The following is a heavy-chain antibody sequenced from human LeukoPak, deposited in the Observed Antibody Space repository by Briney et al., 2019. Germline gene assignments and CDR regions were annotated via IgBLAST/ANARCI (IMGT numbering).Heavy chain of an antibody. J-gene: IGHJ3*01. CDR1: GFTFSSFG. CDR3: ARDLVSGAYTFDV. CDR2: ISNSGTPV. D-gene: IGHD3-16*01. Sequence: PGGSLRLSCAASGFTFSSFGLNWVRQAPGKGLEWVSYISNSGTPVYYADSVRGRFTFSRDNAKNSLYLQMNSLRAEGTAVYYCARDLVSGAYTFDVWGQGTMVTVSS. V-gene: IGHV3-48*03.